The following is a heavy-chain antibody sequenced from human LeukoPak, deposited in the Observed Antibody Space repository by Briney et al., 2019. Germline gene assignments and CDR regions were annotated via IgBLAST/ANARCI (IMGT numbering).Heavy chain of an antibody. Sequence: PGGSLRLSCAASGFTFSSYWMSWVRQAPGKGLEWVANIKQDGSEKYYVDSVKGRFTLSRDNAKNSLYLQMNSLRAEDTAVYYCARVGGIQLYYFDYWGQGTLVTVSS. CDR1: GFTFSSYW. D-gene: IGHD5-18*01. CDR3: ARVGGIQLYYFDY. J-gene: IGHJ4*02. V-gene: IGHV3-7*01. CDR2: IKQDGSEK.